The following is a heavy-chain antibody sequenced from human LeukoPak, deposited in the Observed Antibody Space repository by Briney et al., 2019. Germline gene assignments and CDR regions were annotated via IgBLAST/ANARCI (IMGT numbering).Heavy chain of an antibody. CDR2: INPNSGGT. Sequence: ASVKVSCKASGYTFTGYYMHWVRQAPGQGLEWMGRINPNSGGTNYAQKFQGRVTMTRETSISTAYMELRRLRSDDTAVYYCARDRHVLRYFDWLSNDAFDIWGQGTMVTVSS. D-gene: IGHD3-9*01. J-gene: IGHJ3*02. CDR1: GYTFTGYY. CDR3: ARDRHVLRYFDWLSNDAFDI. V-gene: IGHV1-2*06.